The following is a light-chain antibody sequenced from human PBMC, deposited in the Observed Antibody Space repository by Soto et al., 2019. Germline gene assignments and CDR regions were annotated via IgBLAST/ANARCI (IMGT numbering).Light chain of an antibody. Sequence: AIQMTQSPSSLSASVGDRVTITCRASQGIGNDLGWYQQKPGKAPKLLIYAASISQSGVPSRFSGSGSGTDFTLTISSLQPEDFATYYCLQDFNYPLTFGQGTRVEVK. CDR3: LQDFNYPLT. V-gene: IGKV1-6*01. CDR1: QGIGND. J-gene: IGKJ1*01. CDR2: AAS.